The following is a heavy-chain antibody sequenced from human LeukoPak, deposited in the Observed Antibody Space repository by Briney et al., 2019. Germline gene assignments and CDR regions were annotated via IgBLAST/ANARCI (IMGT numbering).Heavy chain of an antibody. J-gene: IGHJ4*02. CDR2: ISGCGGST. D-gene: IGHD1-26*01. CDR3: AKALVGVGAMYFDY. CDR1: GFTFSSYA. V-gene: IGHV3-23*01. Sequence: AGGSLRLSCAASGFTFSSYAMSWVRQAPGKGLEWVSAISGCGGSTYYADSVKGRFTISRDNSKNTLYLQMNSLRAEDTAVYYCAKALVGVGAMYFDYWGQGTLVTVSS.